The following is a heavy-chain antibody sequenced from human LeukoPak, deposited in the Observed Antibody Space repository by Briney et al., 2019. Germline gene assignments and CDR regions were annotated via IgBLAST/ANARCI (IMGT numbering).Heavy chain of an antibody. CDR3: ARVSLPSEVTVPYYYYMDV. J-gene: IGHJ6*03. CDR1: GGSISSSSYY. Sequence: SETLSLTCTVSGGSISSSSYYWGWIRQPPGKGLEWIGSIYYSGSTYYNPSLKSRVTISVDTSKNQFSLKLSSMTAADTAVYYCARVSLPSEVTVPYYYYMDVWGKGTTVTVSS. V-gene: IGHV4-39*07. CDR2: IYYSGST. D-gene: IGHD4-11*01.